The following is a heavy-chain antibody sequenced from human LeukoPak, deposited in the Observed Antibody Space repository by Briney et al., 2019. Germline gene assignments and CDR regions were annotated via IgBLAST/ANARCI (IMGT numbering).Heavy chain of an antibody. CDR2: INPSGGST. J-gene: IGHJ4*02. D-gene: IGHD3-3*01. Sequence: ASVTVSCKASGYTLTIYYMHWVRQAPGQGLEWMGIINPSGGSTNYAQKSQGRVTLTRDTSTSTVYMELSSLTSEDTAVYYCARGGGGDRLDYWGQGTLVTVSS. V-gene: IGHV1-46*01. CDR1: GYTLTIYY. CDR3: ARGGGGDRLDY.